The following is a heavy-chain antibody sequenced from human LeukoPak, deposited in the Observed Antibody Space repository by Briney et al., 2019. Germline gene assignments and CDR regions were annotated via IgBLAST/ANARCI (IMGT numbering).Heavy chain of an antibody. CDR2: IYYSGST. CDR1: GGSIGSSSYY. J-gene: IGHJ4*02. V-gene: IGHV4-39*01. Sequence: SETLSLTCTVSGGSIGSSSYYWGWIRQPPGKGLEWIGSIYYSGSTYYNPSLKSRVTISVDTSKNQFSLKLSSVTAADAAVYYCARLTLKGYSSSWYLKGGDYWGQGTLVTVSS. D-gene: IGHD6-13*01. CDR3: ARLTLKGYSSSWYLKGGDY.